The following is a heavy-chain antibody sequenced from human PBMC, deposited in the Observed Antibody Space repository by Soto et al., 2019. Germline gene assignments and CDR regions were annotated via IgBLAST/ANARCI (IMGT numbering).Heavy chain of an antibody. V-gene: IGHV3-74*03. CDR1: GFSLSPYW. J-gene: IGHJ4*02. D-gene: IGHD3-16*01. CDR2: LSSDGFGA. CDR3: ARDLGGPDY. Sequence: EVHLEESGGGLVQPGGSLRLSCAASGFSLSPYWMHWVRQVPGRGLEWVARLSSDGFGAAYADSVKGRFFISRDIARNSLSLQMNSLRADDTAVYYCARDLGGPDYWRRGTSVTVSS.